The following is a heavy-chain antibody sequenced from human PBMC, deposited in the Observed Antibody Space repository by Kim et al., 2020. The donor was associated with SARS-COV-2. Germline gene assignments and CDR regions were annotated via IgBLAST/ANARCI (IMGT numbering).Heavy chain of an antibody. CDR2: INPNSGGT. CDR3: ARETTVVTSNREDFDY. Sequence: ASVKVSCKASGYTFTGYYMHWVRQAPGQGLEWMGRINPNSGGTNYAQKFQGRVTMTRDTSISTAYMELSRLRSDDTAVYYCARETTVVTSNREDFDYWGQGTLVTVSS. J-gene: IGHJ4*02. D-gene: IGHD4-17*01. CDR1: GYTFTGYY. V-gene: IGHV1-2*06.